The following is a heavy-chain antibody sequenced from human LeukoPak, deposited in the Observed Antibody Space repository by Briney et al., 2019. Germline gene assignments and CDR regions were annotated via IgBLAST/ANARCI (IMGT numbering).Heavy chain of an antibody. V-gene: IGHV3-9*01. CDR2: ISWNSGSI. CDR1: GFTFDDYA. CDR3: AKALTDYYDSSGLADY. Sequence: GGSLRLSCAASGFTFDDYAMPWVRQAPGKGLEWVSGISWNSGSIGYADSVKGRFTISRDNAKNSLYLQMNSLRAEDTALYYCAKALTDYYDSSGLADYWGQGTLVTVSS. D-gene: IGHD3-22*01. J-gene: IGHJ4*02.